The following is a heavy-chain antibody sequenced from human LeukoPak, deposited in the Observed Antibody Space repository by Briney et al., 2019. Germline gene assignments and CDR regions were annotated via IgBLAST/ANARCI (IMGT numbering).Heavy chain of an antibody. CDR1: GFTFSSYS. CDR2: ISSSSSYI. J-gene: IGHJ4*02. CDR3: ASTAPDTAINYFDY. Sequence: SGGSLRLSCAASGFTFSSYSMNWVRQAPGKGLEWVSSISSSSSYIYYADSVKGRFTTSRDNAKNSLYLQMNSLRAEDTAVYYCASTAPDTAINYFDYWGQGTLVTVSS. D-gene: IGHD5-18*01. V-gene: IGHV3-21*01.